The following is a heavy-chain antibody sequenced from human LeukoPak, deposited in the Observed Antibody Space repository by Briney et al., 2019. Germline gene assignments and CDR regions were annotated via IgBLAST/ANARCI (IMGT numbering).Heavy chain of an antibody. CDR1: GYTFTGYY. CDR3: ARGTGYCSGGSCYGMDV. J-gene: IGHJ6*04. CDR2: INPNSGGT. D-gene: IGHD2-15*01. V-gene: IGHV1-2*02. Sequence: ASVKVSCKASGYTFTGYYMHWVRQAPGQGLEWMGWINPNSGGTNYAQKFQGRVTMTRDTSISTAYMELSRLRSDDTAVYYCARGTGYCSGGSCYGMDVWGKGTTVTVSS.